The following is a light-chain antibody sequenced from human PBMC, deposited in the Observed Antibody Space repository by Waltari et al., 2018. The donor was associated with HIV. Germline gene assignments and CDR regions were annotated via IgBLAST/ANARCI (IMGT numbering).Light chain of an antibody. CDR2: WAS. J-gene: IGKJ1*01. CDR3: QQYYSPPPT. CDR1: HSVFYTPNAKNY. V-gene: IGKV4-1*01. Sequence: DVVMTQSPDALAVSLGERATINCKATHSVFYTPNAKNYIPWYQQRPGQAPKLLIYWASTREFGVSARFSGRGSGTNFTMTITSLQAEDVAVYYCQQYYSPPPTFGQGTKVEIK.